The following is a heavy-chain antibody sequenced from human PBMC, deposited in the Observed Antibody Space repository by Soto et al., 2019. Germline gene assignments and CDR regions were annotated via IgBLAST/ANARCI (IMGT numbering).Heavy chain of an antibody. J-gene: IGHJ6*03. CDR1: GFTFSDYY. CDR3: ARALIGPDYYYYYMDV. Sequence: GGSLRLSCAASGFTFSDYYMSWIRQAPGKGLEWVSYISSSGSTIYYADSVKGRFTISRDNAKNSLYLQMNSLRAEDTAVYYCARALIGPDYYYYYMDVWGKGTTVTVSS. V-gene: IGHV3-11*01. CDR2: ISSSGSTI. D-gene: IGHD3-9*01.